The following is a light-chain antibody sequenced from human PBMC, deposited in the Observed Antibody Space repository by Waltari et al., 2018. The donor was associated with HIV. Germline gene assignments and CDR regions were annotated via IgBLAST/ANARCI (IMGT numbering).Light chain of an antibody. J-gene: IGLJ2*01. Sequence: QSALSQPASVSAFPEQSITISCTGTATDVVAYNRVSWYQQVPNKAPKLIIYDFTQRPSGVSSRFSGSKSGNTASLTISGLQADDEADYYCSSYTRSSTVIFGVGTKVAVL. CDR2: DFT. CDR1: ATDVVAYNR. V-gene: IGLV2-14*03. CDR3: SSYTRSSTVI.